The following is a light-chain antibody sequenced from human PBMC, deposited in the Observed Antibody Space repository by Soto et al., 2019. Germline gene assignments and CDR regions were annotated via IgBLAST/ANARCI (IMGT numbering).Light chain of an antibody. V-gene: IGKV1-8*01. Sequence: AIRMTQSPSSFSASTGDRVTITCRASQGISSYLAWYQQKPGKAPKLLIYAASTLQSGVPSSFSGSGSGTDFTLTISCLQSEDFATYYCQQYYSYPYITFGQGTRLEIK. CDR3: QQYYSYPYIT. J-gene: IGKJ5*01. CDR1: QGISSY. CDR2: AAS.